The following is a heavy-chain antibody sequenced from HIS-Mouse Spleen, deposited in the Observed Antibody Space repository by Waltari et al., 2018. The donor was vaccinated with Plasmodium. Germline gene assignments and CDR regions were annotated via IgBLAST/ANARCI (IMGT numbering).Heavy chain of an antibody. CDR2: INHSGST. Sequence: QVQLQQWGAGLLKPSETLSLTCAVYGGSFSGYYWSWIRQPPGKGLEWIGEINHSGSTNYNPSLKSRVTISVDTSKNQFSLKHLSVTAADTAVYYCARAYYDFWSGYRFDYWGQGTLVTVSS. V-gene: IGHV4-34*01. J-gene: IGHJ4*02. CDR1: GGSFSGYY. D-gene: IGHD3-3*01. CDR3: ARAYYDFWSGYRFDY.